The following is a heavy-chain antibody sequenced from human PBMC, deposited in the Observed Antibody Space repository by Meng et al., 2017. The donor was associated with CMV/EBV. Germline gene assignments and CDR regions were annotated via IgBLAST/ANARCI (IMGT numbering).Heavy chain of an antibody. J-gene: IGHJ6*02. CDR1: GGTFSSYA. CDR2: IIPILGIA. V-gene: IGHV1-69*10. Sequence: SVKVSCKASGGTFSSYAISWVRQAPGQGLEWMGGIIPILGIANYAQKFQGRVTITADKSTSTAYMELSSLRSEDTAVYYCASAVGWLGYYYYGMDVWGQGTTVTVS. D-gene: IGHD6-19*01. CDR3: ASAVGWLGYYYYGMDV.